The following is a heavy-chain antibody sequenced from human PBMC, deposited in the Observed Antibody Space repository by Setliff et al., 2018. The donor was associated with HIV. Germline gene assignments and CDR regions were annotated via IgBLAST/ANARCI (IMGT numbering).Heavy chain of an antibody. J-gene: IGHJ4*02. CDR3: ARSIYGSGTYPLDI. V-gene: IGHV4-61*08. Sequence: SETLSLTCTVSGGSITSGDYYWSWIRQPPGKGLEWIGYIYNSGSTTYNPSLKSRVTISLDASKNQSSLRLTSVTAADTAVYYCARSIYGSGTYPLDIWGPGILVTVSS. D-gene: IGHD3-10*01. CDR1: GGSITSGDYY. CDR2: IYNSGST.